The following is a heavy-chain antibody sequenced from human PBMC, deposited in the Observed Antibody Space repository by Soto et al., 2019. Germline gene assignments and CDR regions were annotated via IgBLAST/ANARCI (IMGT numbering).Heavy chain of an antibody. CDR1: GFTFSNYR. CDR2: ISGSGKDT. D-gene: IGHD6-6*01. Sequence: PGGSLRLSCPTSGFTFSNYRMNWVREAPGKGLEWVASISGSGKDTFYRDSVKGRFTISRDNAESSLVLQMNSLTVDDTAVYHCARVHLVRTSSYYCGMDVWGPGTTVTVSS. CDR3: ARVHLVRTSSYYCGMDV. J-gene: IGHJ6*02. V-gene: IGHV3-21*06.